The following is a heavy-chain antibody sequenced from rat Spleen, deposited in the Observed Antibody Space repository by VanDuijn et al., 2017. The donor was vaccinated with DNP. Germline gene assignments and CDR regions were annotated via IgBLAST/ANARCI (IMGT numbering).Heavy chain of an antibody. V-gene: IGHV3-1*01. CDR3: ARSPVTSVAPFDY. Sequence: EVQLQESGPGPVKPSQSLSLTCSVTGYSITSNYWGWIRKFPGNKMEWMAYISYSGSTSYNPSLKSRISITRDTSKNQFFLQLNSVTTEDTATYYCARSPVTSVAPFDYWGQGVMVTVSS. J-gene: IGHJ2*01. CDR1: GYSITSNY. D-gene: IGHD1-8*01. CDR2: ISYSGST.